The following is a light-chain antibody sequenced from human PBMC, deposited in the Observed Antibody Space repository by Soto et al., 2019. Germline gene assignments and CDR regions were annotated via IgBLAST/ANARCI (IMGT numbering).Light chain of an antibody. Sequence: QSALTQPASVSGSPGQSITISCTGTSSDVGGYNYVAWYQQHPGKAPKLMIYEVSNRPSGVSNRFSGSKSGNPPSLTISGLQADDEADYYCSSYTSSSTPHVVFGGGTKLTVL. J-gene: IGLJ2*01. CDR2: EVS. V-gene: IGLV2-14*01. CDR1: SSDVGGYNY. CDR3: SSYTSSSTPHVV.